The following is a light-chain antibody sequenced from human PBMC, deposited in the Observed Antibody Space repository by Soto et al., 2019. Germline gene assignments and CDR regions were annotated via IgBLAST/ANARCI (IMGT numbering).Light chain of an antibody. CDR2: KAS. J-gene: IGKJ1*01. CDR3: QHYNSYSEA. Sequence: IQFTQSPSSLSASVGDRVTITCRASQTISSYLNWYQQKPGKAPKLLIYKASTLKSGVPSRFSGSGSGTEFTLTISSLQPDDFATYYCQHYNSYSEAFGQGTKVDIK. V-gene: IGKV1-5*03. CDR1: QTISSY.